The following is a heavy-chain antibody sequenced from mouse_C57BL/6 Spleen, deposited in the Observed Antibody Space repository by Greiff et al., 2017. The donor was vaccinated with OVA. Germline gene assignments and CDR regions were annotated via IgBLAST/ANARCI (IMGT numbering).Heavy chain of an antibody. CDR2: IDPEDGET. CDR3: ASGSSTGFAY. Sequence: EVQLQQSGAELVKPGASVKLSCTASGFNITDYYMHWVKQRTEQGLEWIGRIDPEDGETKYAPKFQGKATITADTSSNTAYLQLSSLTSEDTAVYYCASGSSTGFAYWGQGTLVTVSA. J-gene: IGHJ3*01. V-gene: IGHV14-2*01. D-gene: IGHD1-1*01. CDR1: GFNITDYY.